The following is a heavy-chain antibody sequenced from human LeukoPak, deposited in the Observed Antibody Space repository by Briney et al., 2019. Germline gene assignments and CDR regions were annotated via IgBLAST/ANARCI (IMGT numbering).Heavy chain of an antibody. CDR3: VREHPDKTYYYYMDV. CDR2: IYFSGST. V-gene: IGHV4-61*02. Sequence: SQTLSLTCTVSGGSFTGGRYYWSWVRQPAGKGLEWIGRIYFSGSTTYNPSLESRVTMSVDTSKNQISLRLDSATAADTAVYYCVREHPDKTYYYYMDVWGNGTTVTVSS. J-gene: IGHJ6*03. CDR1: GGSFTGGRYY.